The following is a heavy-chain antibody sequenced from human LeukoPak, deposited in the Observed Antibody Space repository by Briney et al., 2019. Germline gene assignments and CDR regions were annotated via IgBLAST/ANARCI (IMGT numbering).Heavy chain of an antibody. V-gene: IGHV4-61*02. CDR3: ARVGGIAVAEYYFDY. D-gene: IGHD6-19*01. Sequence: SETLSLTCTVSGGSISSGSYYWSWIWQPAGKGLEWIGRIYTSGSTNYNPSLKSRVTISVDTSKNQFSLKLSSVTAADTAVYSCARVGGIAVAEYYFDYWGQGTLVTVSS. CDR1: GGSISSGSYY. J-gene: IGHJ4*02. CDR2: IYTSGST.